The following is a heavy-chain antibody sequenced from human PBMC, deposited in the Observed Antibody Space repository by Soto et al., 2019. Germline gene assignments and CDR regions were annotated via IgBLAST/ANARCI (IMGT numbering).Heavy chain of an antibody. D-gene: IGHD3-16*01. V-gene: IGHV3-9*01. Sequence: GGSLSLSCAASGFTFDDYAMHWVRQAPGKGLEWVSGISWNSGTKGYADSVKGRFTISRDNAKNSLYLQMSGLRAEDTAVYYCASGGNWFDPWGQGVLVTVSS. J-gene: IGHJ5*02. CDR1: GFTFDDYA. CDR3: ASGGNWFDP. CDR2: ISWNSGTK.